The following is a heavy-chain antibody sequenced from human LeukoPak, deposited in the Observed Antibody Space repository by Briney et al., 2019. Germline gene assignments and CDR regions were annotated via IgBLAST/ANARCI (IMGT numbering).Heavy chain of an antibody. D-gene: IGHD2-15*01. J-gene: IGHJ4*02. V-gene: IGHV3-23*01. CDR2: ISGSGGSI. CDR1: GFIFSSYA. Sequence: GGSLRLSCAASGFIFSSYAMSWVRQAPGKGLEWVSAISGSGGSIYYADSVKGRFTISRDNSKNTLYLQMNSLRAEDTAVYYCAKDPRGDCSGGSCHYLHYWGQGTLVTVSS. CDR3: AKDPRGDCSGGSCHYLHY.